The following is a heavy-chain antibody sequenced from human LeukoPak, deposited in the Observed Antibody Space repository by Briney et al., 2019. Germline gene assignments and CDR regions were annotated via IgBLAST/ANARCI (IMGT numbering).Heavy chain of an antibody. CDR2: ISGSGGST. J-gene: IGHJ4*02. D-gene: IGHD2-2*02. CDR1: GFTFSSYA. Sequence: GGSLRLSCAASGFTFSSYAMSWVRQAPGKGLEWVSAISGSGGSTYYADSVKGRFTISRDNSKNTLYLQMNSLRAEDTAVYYCAKFPDRLPIHLYPYYFDYWGQGTLVTVSS. CDR3: AKFPDRLPIHLYPYYFDY. V-gene: IGHV3-23*01.